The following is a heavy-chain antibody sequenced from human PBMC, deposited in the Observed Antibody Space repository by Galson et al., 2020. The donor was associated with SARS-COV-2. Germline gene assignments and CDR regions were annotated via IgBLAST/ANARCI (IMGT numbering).Heavy chain of an antibody. Sequence: GGSLRLSCAASGFTFSSYGMHWVRQAPGKGLEWVAVISYDGSNKYYADSVKGRFTISRDNSKNTLYLQMNSLRAEDTAVYYCAKGLGGNYYYMDVWGKGTTVTVSS. CDR2: ISYDGSNK. J-gene: IGHJ6*03. V-gene: IGHV3-30*18. D-gene: IGHD3-16*01. CDR1: GFTFSSYG. CDR3: AKGLGGNYYYMDV.